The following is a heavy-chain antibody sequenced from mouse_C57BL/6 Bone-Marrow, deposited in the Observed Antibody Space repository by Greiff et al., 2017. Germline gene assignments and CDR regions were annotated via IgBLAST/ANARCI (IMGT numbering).Heavy chain of an antibody. D-gene: IGHD1-1*01. Sequence: QVQLQQPGAELVKPGASVKVSCKASGYTFTSYWMHWVKQRPGQGLEWIGRIHPSDSDTNYNQKFKGKATLTVDKSSSTAYMQLSSLTSEDSAVYYCAIYEFITTVVAPSRWYFDVWGTGTTVTVSS. V-gene: IGHV1-74*01. CDR3: AIYEFITTVVAPSRWYFDV. J-gene: IGHJ1*03. CDR2: IHPSDSDT. CDR1: GYTFTSYW.